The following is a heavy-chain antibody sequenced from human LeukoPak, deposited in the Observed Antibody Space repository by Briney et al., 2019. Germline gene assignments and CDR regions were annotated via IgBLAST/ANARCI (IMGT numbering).Heavy chain of an antibody. Sequence: GGSLRLSCAASGFTFDDYAMHWVRQAPGKGLEWASGISWNSGSIGYADSVKGRFTISRDNAKNSLYLQMNSLRAEDTAVYYCARFDVVVVPAANGDFDYWGQGTLVTVSS. CDR1: GFTFDDYA. V-gene: IGHV3-9*01. CDR2: ISWNSGSI. CDR3: ARFDVVVVPAANGDFDY. J-gene: IGHJ4*02. D-gene: IGHD2-2*01.